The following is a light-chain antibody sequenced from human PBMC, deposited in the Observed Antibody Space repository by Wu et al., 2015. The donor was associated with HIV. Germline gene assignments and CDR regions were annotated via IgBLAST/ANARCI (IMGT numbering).Light chain of an antibody. CDR2: KAS. CDR3: LQHNSYPYT. V-gene: IGKV1-5*03. CDR1: QSISSW. Sequence: DIQMTQSPSTLSASVGDRVTITCRASQSISSWLAWYQQKPGKAPKLLIYKASSLESGVPSRFSGSGSGTEFTLTISSLQPEDFATYYCLQHNSYPYTFGQGPSWRSN. J-gene: IGKJ2*01.